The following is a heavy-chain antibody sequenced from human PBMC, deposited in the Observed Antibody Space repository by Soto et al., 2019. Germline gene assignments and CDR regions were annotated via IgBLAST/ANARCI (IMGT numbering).Heavy chain of an antibody. CDR2: IYYSGST. D-gene: IGHD2-2*01. Sequence: SVTLCLTCTVSGGSISSGDYYWIWILQPPGKGLEWIGYIYYSGSTYYNPSLKSRVTISVDTSKNQFSLKLSSVTAADTAVYYCARADQLYFYGMDVWGQGTTVTVS. CDR1: GGSISSGDYY. V-gene: IGHV4-30-4*01. CDR3: ARADQLYFYGMDV. J-gene: IGHJ6*02.